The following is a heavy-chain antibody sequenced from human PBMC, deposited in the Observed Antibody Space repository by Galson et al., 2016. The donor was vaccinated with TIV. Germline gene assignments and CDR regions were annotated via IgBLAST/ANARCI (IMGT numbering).Heavy chain of an antibody. J-gene: IGHJ2*01. CDR3: ARHDSSAFSNWYFNL. CDR1: GYPFSGYY. V-gene: IGHV5-51*01. D-gene: IGHD3-22*01. CDR2: IYPGNYHT. Sequence: QSGAEVKKTGESLKISCRGSGYPFSGYYIGWVRQVPGKGLEWMGIIYPGNYHTVYSPSFEGQVTISADKSTTAAYLQWNILKASDTAMYYCARHDSSAFSNWYFNLWGRGTLVTVSS.